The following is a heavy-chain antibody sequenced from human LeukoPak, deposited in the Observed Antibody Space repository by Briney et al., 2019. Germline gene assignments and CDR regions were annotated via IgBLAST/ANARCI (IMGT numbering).Heavy chain of an antibody. CDR3: ARERRYCSSTSCYTGILDY. D-gene: IGHD2-2*02. Sequence: GASVKVSCKASGYTFTGYYMHWVRQARGQGLEWMGWINPNSGGTNYAQKFQGRVTMTRDTSISTAYMELSRLRSDDTAVYYCARERRYCSSTSCYTGILDYWGQGTLVTVSS. CDR1: GYTFTGYY. V-gene: IGHV1-2*02. CDR2: INPNSGGT. J-gene: IGHJ4*02.